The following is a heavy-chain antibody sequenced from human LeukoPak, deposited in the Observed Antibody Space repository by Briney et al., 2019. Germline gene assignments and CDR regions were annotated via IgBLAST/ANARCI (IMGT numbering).Heavy chain of an antibody. CDR1: GFTFSSYA. D-gene: IGHD1-7*01. Sequence: GGSLRLSCAASGFTFSSYAMTWVRQAPGKGLEWVSGISGSGGSTYYADSVKGRFSISRDNSNNTLYVQMNSLRAEDTAVYYCARTLGRSRDAFDIWGQGKMVTVSS. CDR3: ARTLGRSRDAFDI. CDR2: ISGSGGST. J-gene: IGHJ3*02. V-gene: IGHV3-23*01.